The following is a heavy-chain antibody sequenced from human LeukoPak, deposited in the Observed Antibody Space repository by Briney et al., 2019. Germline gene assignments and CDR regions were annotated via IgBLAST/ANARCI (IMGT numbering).Heavy chain of an antibody. CDR2: IIPIFGTA. Sequence: GASVQVSCKASGGTFSSYAISWVRQAPGQGLEWMGGIIPIFGTANYAQKFQGRVTITADESTSTAYMELSSLRSEDTAVYYCASNPLSIAARPDYYYYMDVWGKGTTVTVSS. CDR1: GGTFSSYA. J-gene: IGHJ6*03. D-gene: IGHD6-6*01. V-gene: IGHV1-69*13. CDR3: ASNPLSIAARPDYYYYMDV.